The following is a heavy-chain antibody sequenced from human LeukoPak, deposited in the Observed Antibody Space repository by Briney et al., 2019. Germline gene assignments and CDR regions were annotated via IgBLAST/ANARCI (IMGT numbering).Heavy chain of an antibody. CDR3: ARGTTVAKIDY. J-gene: IGHJ4*02. CDR2: ISPADSYT. D-gene: IGHD4-17*01. V-gene: IGHV5-51*01. Sequence: GESLRISCKGSGYSFTNYWIGWVRHMPRKGLGWMGIISPADSYTIYSPSFQGQVTISGDKYSNTAHLQWSGLKASDSAMYYCARGTTVAKIDYWGQGTLVTVPS. CDR1: GYSFTNYW.